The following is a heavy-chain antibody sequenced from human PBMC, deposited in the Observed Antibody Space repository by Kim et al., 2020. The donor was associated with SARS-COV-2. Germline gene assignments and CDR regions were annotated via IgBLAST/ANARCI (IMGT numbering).Heavy chain of an antibody. V-gene: IGHV3-9*01. CDR3: AKELDFWSGYFDN. D-gene: IGHD3-3*01. Sequence: GGSLRLSCAASGFTFDDYAMHWVRQAPGKGLEWVSGISRNSGSIGYADSVKGRFTISRDNAKNSLYLQMNSLRAEDTALYYCAKELDFWSGYFDNWGQGTLVTVSS. CDR1: GFTFDDYA. J-gene: IGHJ4*03. CDR2: ISRNSGSI.